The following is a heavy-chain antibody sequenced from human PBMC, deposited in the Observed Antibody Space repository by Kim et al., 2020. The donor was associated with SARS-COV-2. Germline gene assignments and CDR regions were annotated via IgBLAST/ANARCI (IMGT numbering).Heavy chain of an antibody. Sequence: GGSLRLSCAASGFTFSSYAMSWVRHAPGKGLEWVSAISGSGGSTYYADSVKGRFTISRDNSKNTLYLQMNSLRAEDTAVYYCAKRIAAAGTGYYYYGMDVWGQGTTVTVSS. CDR3: AKRIAAAGTGYYYYGMDV. D-gene: IGHD6-13*01. CDR2: ISGSGGST. J-gene: IGHJ6*02. CDR1: GFTFSSYA. V-gene: IGHV3-23*01.